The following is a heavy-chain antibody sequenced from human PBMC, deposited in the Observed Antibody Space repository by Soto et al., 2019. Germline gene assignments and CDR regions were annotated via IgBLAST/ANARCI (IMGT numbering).Heavy chain of an antibody. CDR2: IYWDDDK. D-gene: IGHD3-22*01. CDR3: AHGHYYASGASYYGEYFQH. V-gene: IGHV2-5*02. J-gene: IGHJ1*01. CDR1: GFSLSTGGVG. Sequence: QITLKESGPTLVKPTQTLTLTCTFSGFSLSTGGVGVGWIRQPPGKALEWLALIYWDDDKRYSPSLKNRLTITKDTSKNQVVLTMTNMDPVDTATYFCAHGHYYASGASYYGEYFQHWGQGTLVTVSS.